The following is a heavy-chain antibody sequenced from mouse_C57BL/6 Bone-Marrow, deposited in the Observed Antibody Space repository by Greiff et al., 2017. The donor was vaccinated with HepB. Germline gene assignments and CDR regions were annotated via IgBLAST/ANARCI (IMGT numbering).Heavy chain of an antibody. CDR1: GFTFSSYG. D-gene: IGHD4-1*01. Sequence: VQLKESGGDLVKPGGSLKLSCAASGFTFSSYGMSWVRQTPDKRLEWVATIRSGGSYTYYPDSVKGRFTISRDNAKNTLYLQMSSLKSEDTAMYYCARPELGRAMDYWGQGTSVTVSS. J-gene: IGHJ4*01. V-gene: IGHV5-6*01. CDR3: ARPELGRAMDY. CDR2: IRSGGSYT.